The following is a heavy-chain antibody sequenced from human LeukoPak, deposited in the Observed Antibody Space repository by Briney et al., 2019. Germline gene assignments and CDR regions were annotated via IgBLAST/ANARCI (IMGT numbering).Heavy chain of an antibody. V-gene: IGHV3-48*03. CDR2: ISSSGSTI. D-gene: IGHD5-12*01. CDR3: AKDSSLSGYDYYYYMDV. CDR1: GFTFSSYE. J-gene: IGHJ6*03. Sequence: GGSLRLSCAASGFTFSSYEMNWVRQAPGKGLEWVSYISSSGSTIYYADSVKGRFTISRDNAKNSLYLQMNSLRAEDTAVYYCAKDSSLSGYDYYYYMDVWGKGTTVTISS.